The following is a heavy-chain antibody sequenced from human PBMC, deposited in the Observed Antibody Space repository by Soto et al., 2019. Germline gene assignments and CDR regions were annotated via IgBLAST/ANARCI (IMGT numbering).Heavy chain of an antibody. D-gene: IGHD6-19*01. CDR2: ISWNSGSI. CDR3: VKDIHEQWLVSHFEY. CDR1: GFTFESYA. Sequence: EVQLVESVGGSVQPGRSLRLSCVASGFTFESYAMHWVRQVPGKGLEWVSGISWNSGSIGYEDSVKGRFTISRDNAQKSLYLEMNSLRVEDTAFYYCVKDIHEQWLVSHFEYWGQGALVTVSS. V-gene: IGHV3-9*01. J-gene: IGHJ4*02.